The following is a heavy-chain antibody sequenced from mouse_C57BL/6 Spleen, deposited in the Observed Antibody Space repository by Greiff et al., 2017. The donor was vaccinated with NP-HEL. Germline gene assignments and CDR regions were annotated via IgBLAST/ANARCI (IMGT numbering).Heavy chain of an antibody. CDR3: TRGSGYGSSYCFDY. V-gene: IGHV1-15*01. CDR2: IDPETGGT. Sequence: QVQLQQSGAELVRPGASVTLSCKASGYTFTDYEMHWVKQTPVHGLEWIGAIDPETGGTAYNQKFKGKAILTADKSSSTAYMELRSLTSEDSAVYYCTRGSGYGSSYCFDYWGQGTTLTVSS. D-gene: IGHD1-1*01. CDR1: GYTFTDYE. J-gene: IGHJ2*01.